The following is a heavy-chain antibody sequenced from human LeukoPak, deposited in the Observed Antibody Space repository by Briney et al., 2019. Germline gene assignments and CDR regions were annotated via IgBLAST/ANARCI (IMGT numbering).Heavy chain of an antibody. V-gene: IGHV5-51*01. CDR1: GYSFTNYW. D-gene: IGHD2-8*02. Sequence: GESLTISCKASGYSFTNYWIAWVRQMPGEGLEWMGTIYPGDSDARYSPSFQGQVTLSVDRSITTAYLQWPSLKASDTAIYYCARPYSTGIRDAYDMWGQGTMVIVSS. CDR3: ARPYSTGIRDAYDM. J-gene: IGHJ3*02. CDR2: IYPGDSDA.